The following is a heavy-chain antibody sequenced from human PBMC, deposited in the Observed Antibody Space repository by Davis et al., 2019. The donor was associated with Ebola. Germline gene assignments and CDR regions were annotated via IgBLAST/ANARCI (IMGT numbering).Heavy chain of an antibody. D-gene: IGHD3-10*01. V-gene: IGHV4-39*07. Sequence: SETLSLTCTVSGGSISSSSYYWGWIRQPPGKGLEWIGSIYYSGSTNYNPSLKSRVTISVDTSKNQFSLKLSSVTAADTAVYYCARVAGSDIDYWGQGTLVTVSS. J-gene: IGHJ4*02. CDR1: GGSISSSSYY. CDR2: IYYSGST. CDR3: ARVAGSDIDY.